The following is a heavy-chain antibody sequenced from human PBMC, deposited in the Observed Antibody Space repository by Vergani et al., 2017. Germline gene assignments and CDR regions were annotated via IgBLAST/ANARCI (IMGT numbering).Heavy chain of an antibody. V-gene: IGHV1-18*01. CDR3: ARDPPHDYGDYPYWYFDL. CDR2: ISAYNGNT. Sequence: QVQLVQSGAEVKKPGASVKVSCKASGYTFTSYGISWVRQAPGQGLEWMGWISAYNGNTNYAQKLQGRVTMTTHTSTSTAYMELRSLRSDDTAVYYCARDPPHDYGDYPYWYFDLWGRGTLVTVSS. D-gene: IGHD4-17*01. J-gene: IGHJ2*01. CDR1: GYTFTSYG.